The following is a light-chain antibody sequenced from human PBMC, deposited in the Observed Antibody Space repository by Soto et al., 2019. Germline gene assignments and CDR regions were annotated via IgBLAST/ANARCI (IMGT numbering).Light chain of an antibody. CDR1: SSDVGGYNY. CDR2: DVS. CDR3: SSYTSSSTLV. J-gene: IGLJ2*01. V-gene: IGLV2-14*01. Sequence: QSALTQPASVSGSPGQSITISCTGTSSDVGGYNYVSWYQQHPGKAPKLMIYDVSNRPSGVSNRFSASKSGNTASLTISGLQAEDEADYYCSSYTSSSTLVFGGGIKLTVL.